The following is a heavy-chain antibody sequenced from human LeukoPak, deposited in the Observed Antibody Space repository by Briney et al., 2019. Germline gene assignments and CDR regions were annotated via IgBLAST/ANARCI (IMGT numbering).Heavy chain of an antibody. J-gene: IGHJ4*02. V-gene: IGHV3-7*01. D-gene: IGHD3-16*02. CDR2: IKQDGSEK. Sequence: GGSLRLSCAASGFTFSSYWMSWVRQAPGKGLEWVANIKQDGSEKYYVDSVKGRFTISRDNAKNSLYLQMNSLRAEDTAVYYCARSVYDYVWGSYRHTSERFDYWGQGTLVTVSS. CDR1: GFTFSSYW. CDR3: ARSVYDYVWGSYRHTSERFDY.